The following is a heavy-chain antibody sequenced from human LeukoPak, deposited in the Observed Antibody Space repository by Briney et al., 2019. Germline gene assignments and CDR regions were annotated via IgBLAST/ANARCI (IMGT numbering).Heavy chain of an antibody. Sequence: GGSLRLSCAASGFTFSSYGMHWVRQAPGKGLEWVAVISYDGSNKYYADSVKGRFTISRDSSKNTLYLQMNSLRAEDTAVYYCAKDSTYLPQGMDVWGQGTTVTVSS. CDR3: AKDSTYLPQGMDV. J-gene: IGHJ6*02. CDR2: ISYDGSNK. CDR1: GFTFSSYG. V-gene: IGHV3-30*18.